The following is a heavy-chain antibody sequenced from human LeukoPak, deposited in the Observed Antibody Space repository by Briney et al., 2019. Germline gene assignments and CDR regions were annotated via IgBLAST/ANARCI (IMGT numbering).Heavy chain of an antibody. V-gene: IGHV4-59*01. CDR2: IYYSGNT. J-gene: IGHJ3*01. CDR3: ARNKPLDPFAF. Sequence: SETLSPTRSVCDSSLTSYYWSWSRQPPGKGLEWIGYIYYSGNTYYRPVLKSRVTISVDTSENQFSLKLNSVTAEDTAVYYCARNKPLDPFAFWGQGTMVTVSS. D-gene: IGHD1/OR15-1a*01. CDR1: DSSLTSYY.